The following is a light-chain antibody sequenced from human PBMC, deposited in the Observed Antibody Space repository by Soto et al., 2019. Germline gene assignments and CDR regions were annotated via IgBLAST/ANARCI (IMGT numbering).Light chain of an antibody. J-gene: IGKJ3*01. CDR2: GAT. Sequence: EIVLTQSPGTLSLSPGERATLSCRASQSVSSNYLAWYQQKPGQAPRLLIYGATNRATGIPDRFSGSGSGGDDTLPSSRLVPDDVSAYYCQQKCRTPPYTFGPGTKVEI. V-gene: IGKV3-20*01. CDR3: QQKCRTPPYT. CDR1: QSVSSNY.